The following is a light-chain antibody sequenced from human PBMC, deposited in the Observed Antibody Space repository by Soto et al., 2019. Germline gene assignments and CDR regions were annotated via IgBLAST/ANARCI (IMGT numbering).Light chain of an antibody. Sequence: EIVLIQSPATLSLSPGERATLSCRASQSVSSSLAWYQQNPGQAPRLLIFDASNRATGIPVRFSGSGSGTDFTLTISRLEPEDFAVYYCQQYVSSPWAFGQGTKVEI. V-gene: IGKV3-20*01. CDR3: QQYVSSPWA. CDR1: QSVSSS. J-gene: IGKJ1*01. CDR2: DAS.